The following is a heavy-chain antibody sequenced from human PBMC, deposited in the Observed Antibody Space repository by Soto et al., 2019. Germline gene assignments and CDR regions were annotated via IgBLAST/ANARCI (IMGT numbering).Heavy chain of an antibody. CDR2: IKQDGSEK. CDR1: GFTFSSYW. D-gene: IGHD6-13*01. Sequence: PGGSLRLSCAASGFTFSSYWMSWVRQAPGKGLEWVANIKQDGSEKYYVDSVKGRFTISRDNAKNSLYLQMNSLRAEDTAVYYWRKLAAAKYRSYYGMDVWGQGTTVTVSS. CDR3: RKLAAAKYRSYYGMDV. V-gene: IGHV3-7*03. J-gene: IGHJ6*02.